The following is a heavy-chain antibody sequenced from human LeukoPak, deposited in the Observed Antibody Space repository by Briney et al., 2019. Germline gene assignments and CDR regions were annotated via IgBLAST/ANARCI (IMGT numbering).Heavy chain of an antibody. D-gene: IGHD2-21*02. CDR1: GFTFSSYG. J-gene: IGHJ6*02. CDR3: VNRVSYCGGDCYSHYYYGMDV. Sequence: GGSLRLSCAASGFTFSSYGMHWVRQAPGKGLEWVAFIRYDGSNKYYADSVKGRFTISRDNSKNTLYLQMNSLRAEDTAVYYCVNRVSYCGGDCYSHYYYGMDVWGQGTTVTVSS. CDR2: IRYDGSNK. V-gene: IGHV3-30*02.